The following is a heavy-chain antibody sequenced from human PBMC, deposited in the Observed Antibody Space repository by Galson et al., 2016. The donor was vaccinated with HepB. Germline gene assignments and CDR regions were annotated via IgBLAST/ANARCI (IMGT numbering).Heavy chain of an antibody. CDR1: EFTFSSYA. CDR2: ITESGGTT. D-gene: IGHD3-22*01. Sequence: SLRLSCAASEFTFSSYAMSWVRQAPGKGLEWVSGITESGGTTYYADSVKGRFTISRDNSKNTLYLQMNSLRAEDTAVYYCENMPFYYDTSGYSYFDYWGQGTLVTVSA. J-gene: IGHJ4*02. V-gene: IGHV3-23*01. CDR3: ENMPFYYDTSGYSYFDY.